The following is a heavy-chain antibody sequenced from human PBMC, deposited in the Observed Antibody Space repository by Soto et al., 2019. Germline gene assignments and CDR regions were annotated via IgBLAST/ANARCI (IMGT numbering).Heavy chain of an antibody. D-gene: IGHD6-13*01. CDR1: GFTFSSYS. J-gene: IGHJ4*02. Sequence: GSLRLPGSASGFTFSSYSMNGVRQAPGKGLEWVSSISSSSSYIYYADSVKGRFTISRDNAKNSLYLQMNSLRAEDTAVYYCERWYSSSWSPVYFDYWGQGTLVTVYS. CDR2: ISSSSSYI. CDR3: ERWYSSSWSPVYFDY. V-gene: IGHV3-21*01.